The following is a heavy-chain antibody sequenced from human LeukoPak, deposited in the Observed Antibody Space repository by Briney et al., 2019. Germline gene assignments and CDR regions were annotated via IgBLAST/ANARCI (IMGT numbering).Heavy chain of an antibody. J-gene: IGHJ4*02. CDR2: IIPIFGTA. D-gene: IGHD2-2*01. CDR1: GGTFSSYA. CDR3: ASSEHCSSTSCSSPGRFDY. Sequence: GSSVKVSCKASGGTFSSYAISWVRQAPGQGLEWMGGIIPIFGTANYAQKFQGRVTITADESTSTAYMELSSLRSEDTAVYYCASSEHCSSTSCSSPGRFDYWGQGTLVTVSS. V-gene: IGHV1-69*01.